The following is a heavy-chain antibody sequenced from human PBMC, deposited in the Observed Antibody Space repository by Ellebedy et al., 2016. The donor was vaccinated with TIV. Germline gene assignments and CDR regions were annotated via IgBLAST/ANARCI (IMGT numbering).Heavy chain of an antibody. D-gene: IGHD3-16*01. CDR3: AKDVTNMLPWLKDRFNF. CDR1: AFTFSNHG. Sequence: PGGSLRLSCAASAFTFSNHGMHWVRQAPGKGLGWVGVISRDGHVQFYAASLRGRFIISRDNSMSTVDLLMNSLRPEDTAVYYCAKDVTNMLPWLKDRFNFWGQGTLVTVSS. CDR2: ISRDGHVQ. V-gene: IGHV3-30*18. J-gene: IGHJ4*02.